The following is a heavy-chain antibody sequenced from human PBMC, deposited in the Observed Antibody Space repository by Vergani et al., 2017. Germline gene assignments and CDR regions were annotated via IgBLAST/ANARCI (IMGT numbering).Heavy chain of an antibody. Sequence: EVQLLESGGGLVQPGGSLRLSCAASGFTFSSYAMSWVRQAPGKGLEWVSAISGSGGSTYYADSVKGRFTISRDNSKNTLYLQMNSLRAEDTAVYYCAKDPRYYYDSSGYYPYYFDYWGQGTLVTVSS. CDR1: GFTFSSYA. J-gene: IGHJ4*02. V-gene: IGHV3-23*01. D-gene: IGHD3-22*01. CDR3: AKDPRYYYDSSGYYPYYFDY. CDR2: ISGSGGST.